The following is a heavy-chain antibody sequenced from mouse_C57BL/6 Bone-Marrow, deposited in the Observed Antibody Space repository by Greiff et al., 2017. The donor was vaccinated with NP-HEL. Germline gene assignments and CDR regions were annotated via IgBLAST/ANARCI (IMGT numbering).Heavy chain of an antibody. J-gene: IGHJ2*01. D-gene: IGHD2-2*01. CDR3: AYGYDVGYFGY. CDR1: GYTFTNYW. V-gene: IGHV1-63*01. Sequence: QVQLQQSGAELVRPGTSVKMSCKASGYTFTNYWIGWAKQRPGHGLEWIGDIYPGGGYTNYNEKFKGKATLTADKSSSTAYIQFSSLTSEDSAIYYCAYGYDVGYFGYGGQGTTLTVSS. CDR2: IYPGGGYT.